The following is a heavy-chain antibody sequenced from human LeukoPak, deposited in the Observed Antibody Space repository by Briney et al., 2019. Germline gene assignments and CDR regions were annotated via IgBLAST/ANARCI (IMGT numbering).Heavy chain of an antibody. CDR3: ATGWVGADFDY. J-gene: IGHJ4*02. Sequence: VASVKVSCKASGGTFSSYAISWVRQAPGQGLEWMGGIIPIFGTANYAQKFQGRVTITADKSTSTAYMELSSLRSEDTAVYYCATGWVGADFDYWGQGTLVTVSS. D-gene: IGHD1-26*01. V-gene: IGHV1-69*06. CDR1: GGTFSSYA. CDR2: IIPIFGTA.